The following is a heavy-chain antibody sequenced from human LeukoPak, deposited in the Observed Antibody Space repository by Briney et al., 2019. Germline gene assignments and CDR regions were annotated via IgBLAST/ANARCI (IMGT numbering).Heavy chain of an antibody. V-gene: IGHV3-64D*06. J-gene: IGHJ4*02. D-gene: IGHD3-9*01. CDR2: ITNNGGNT. Sequence: GVSLRLSCSASGFTFSSYTIHWVRQAPGQGLEFVSAITNNGGNTYYADSVKGRFTISRDNSKNTVYLQMSSLRAEDTAVYYCVIVRGYFDSSGSDYWGQGTLVTVSS. CDR1: GFTFSSYT. CDR3: VIVRGYFDSSGSDY.